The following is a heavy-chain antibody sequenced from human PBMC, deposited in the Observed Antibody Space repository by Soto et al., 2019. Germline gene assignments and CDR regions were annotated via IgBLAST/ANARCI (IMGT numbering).Heavy chain of an antibody. V-gene: IGHV1-46*03. CDR3: ARGASVLRYFDWLLSWWFDP. D-gene: IGHD3-9*01. CDR1: GYTFTSYY. J-gene: IGHJ5*02. CDR2: INPSGGST. Sequence: GASVKVSCKASGYTFTSYYMHWVRQAPGQGLEWMGIINPSGGSTSYAQKFQGRVTMTRDTSTSTVYMELSSLRSEDTAVYYCARGASVLRYFDWLLSWWFDPWGQGTLVTVSS.